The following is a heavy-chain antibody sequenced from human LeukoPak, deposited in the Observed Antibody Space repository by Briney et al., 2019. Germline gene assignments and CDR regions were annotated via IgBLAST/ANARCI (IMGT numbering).Heavy chain of an antibody. CDR3: AKVESDSSGYYYGINDY. D-gene: IGHD3-22*01. Sequence: GGSLRLSCAASGFTFSSYGMHWVRQAPGKGLEWVSAISGSGGSTYYADSVKGRFTISRDNSKNTLYLQMNSLRAEDTAVYYCAKVESDSSGYYYGINDYWGQGTLVTVSS. CDR2: ISGSGGST. J-gene: IGHJ4*02. V-gene: IGHV3-23*01. CDR1: GFTFSSYG.